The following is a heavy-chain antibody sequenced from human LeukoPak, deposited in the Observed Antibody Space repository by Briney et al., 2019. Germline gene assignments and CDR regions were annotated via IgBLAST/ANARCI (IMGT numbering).Heavy chain of an antibody. Sequence: SVKVSCKASGGTFSSYAISWVRQPPGQGLELMGRIIPIFGTANYAQKFQGRVTITTDESTSTAYMELSRLRSEDTAVYYCARGPAAYYYYYYMDVWGKGTTVTVS. D-gene: IGHD6-13*01. V-gene: IGHV1-69*05. J-gene: IGHJ6*03. CDR1: GGTFSSYA. CDR3: ARGPAAYYYYYYMDV. CDR2: IIPIFGTA.